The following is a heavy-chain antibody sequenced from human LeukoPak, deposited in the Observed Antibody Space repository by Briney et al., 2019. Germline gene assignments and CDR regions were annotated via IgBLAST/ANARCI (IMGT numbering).Heavy chain of an antibody. CDR2: INHSGST. Sequence: SETLSLTCAVYGGSFSGYYWSWIRQPPGKGLEWIGEINHSGSTNYNPSLKSRVSISVDTSKNQFSLKLSSVTAADTAVYYCARTSGSLDYWGQGTLVTVSS. J-gene: IGHJ4*02. V-gene: IGHV4-34*01. D-gene: IGHD1-26*01. CDR1: GGSFSGYY. CDR3: ARTSGSLDY.